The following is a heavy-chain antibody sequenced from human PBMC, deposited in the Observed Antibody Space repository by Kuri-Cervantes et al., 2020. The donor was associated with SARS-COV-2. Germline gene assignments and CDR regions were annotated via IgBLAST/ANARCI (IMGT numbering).Heavy chain of an antibody. CDR1: GYTFTSYA. J-gene: IGHJ4*02. CDR2: IIPILGIA. CDR3: ARDGIRRIAAAE. V-gene: IGHV1-69*04. D-gene: IGHD6-13*01. Sequence: SVKVSCKASGYTFTSYAISWVRQAPGQGLEWMGRIIPILGIANYAQKFQGRVTITADKSTSTAYMELSSLRSEDTAVYYCARDGIRRIAAAEWGQGTLVTVSS.